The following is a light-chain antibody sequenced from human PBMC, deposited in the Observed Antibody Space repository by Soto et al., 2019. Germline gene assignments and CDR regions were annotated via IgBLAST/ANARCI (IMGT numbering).Light chain of an antibody. CDR3: QQFGSSPFT. J-gene: IGKJ2*01. CDR1: QSVSSNY. V-gene: IGKV3-20*01. Sequence: EMGLTQSPGTLSLSPGERATLSCRASQSVSSNYLAWYQQKPGQAPRLLIYGASSRATGIPDRFSGSGSGTGFTLTISRLEPEDFAVYYCQQFGSSPFTFGQGTKLEIK. CDR2: GAS.